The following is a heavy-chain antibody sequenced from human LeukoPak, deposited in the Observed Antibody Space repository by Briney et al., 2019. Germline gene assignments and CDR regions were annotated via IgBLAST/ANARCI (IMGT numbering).Heavy chain of an antibody. V-gene: IGHV3-74*01. J-gene: IGHJ4*02. CDR3: AKGPNYFDS. Sequence: GGSLRLSCAASGFSFSNYWMHWVRQAPGKGLVWVTRMNSDGSATYYADSVRGRFTISRDNAKNTLYLQMNSLRAEDTAMYFCAKGPNYFDSWGQGTLVTVSS. CDR2: MNSDGSAT. CDR1: GFSFSNYW.